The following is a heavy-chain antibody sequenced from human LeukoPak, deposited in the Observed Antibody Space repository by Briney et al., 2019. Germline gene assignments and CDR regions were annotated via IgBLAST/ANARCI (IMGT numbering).Heavy chain of an antibody. J-gene: IGHJ4*02. D-gene: IGHD2-15*01. Sequence: GESLKISCKGSGYNFAHDWIGWVRQMPGKGLEWMGIIFPDDSDTIYSPSFQGHVTISADKSINTAYLQWSDPKASDSAMYYCARQESEMTTPANRYFDLWGQGTLITVSS. CDR2: IFPDDSDT. CDR1: GYNFAHDW. CDR3: ARQESEMTTPANRYFDL. V-gene: IGHV5-51*01.